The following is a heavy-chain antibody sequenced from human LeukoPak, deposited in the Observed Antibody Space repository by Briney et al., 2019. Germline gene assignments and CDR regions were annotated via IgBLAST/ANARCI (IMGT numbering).Heavy chain of an antibody. D-gene: IGHD3-10*01. V-gene: IGHV4-34*01. CDR1: GGSFSGYY. CDR2: INHSGST. CDR3: ARVPDYYGSGSYSYYFDY. J-gene: IGHJ4*02. Sequence: SETLSLTCAVYGGSFSGYYWSWIRQPPGKGLEWIGEINHSGSTNYNPSLKSRVTISVDKSKNQFSLKLSSVTAADTAVYYCARVPDYYGSGSYSYYFDYWGQGTLVTVSS.